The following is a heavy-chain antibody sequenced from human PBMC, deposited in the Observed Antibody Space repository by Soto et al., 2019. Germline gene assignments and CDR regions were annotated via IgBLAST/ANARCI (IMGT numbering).Heavy chain of an antibody. D-gene: IGHD2-8*02. CDR1: EFTCSDHH. CDR2: IRKKPDSYTT. V-gene: IGHV3-72*01. J-gene: IGHJ5*02. Sequence: GGSLRLSCSASEFTCSDHHMDWVRQAPGQGLEWVGRIRKKPDSYTTEYAASVKDRFTISRDDSKSSEYLQMNSLKTEDTAVYFGGDIGCCSGDLCPTWGQVPLVTLAA. CDR3: GDIGCCSGDLCPT.